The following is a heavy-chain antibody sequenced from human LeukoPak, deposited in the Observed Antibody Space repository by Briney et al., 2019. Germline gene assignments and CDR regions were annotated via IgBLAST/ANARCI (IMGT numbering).Heavy chain of an antibody. J-gene: IGHJ1*01. Sequence: GGSLRLSCAASGFTFRNAWMSWVRQAPGKGLEWVGRIKSKSDGGTTDYAAPVKGRFTISRDDSKNRLYLQMNSLKTEDTAVYFCTTDVRYFDWFEVFEHWGQGTLVTVSS. CDR1: GFTFRNAW. CDR3: TTDVRYFDWFEVFEH. D-gene: IGHD3-9*01. CDR2: IKSKSDGGTT. V-gene: IGHV3-15*01.